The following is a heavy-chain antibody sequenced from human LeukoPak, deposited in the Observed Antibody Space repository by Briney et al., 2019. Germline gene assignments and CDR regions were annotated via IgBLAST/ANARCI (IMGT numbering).Heavy chain of an antibody. D-gene: IGHD6-13*01. CDR3: ARWPRGATAAYFDY. V-gene: IGHV5-51*01. CDR1: GYIFTNYW. Sequence: GESLQISCQASGYIFTNYWIGWVRQVPGKGLEWRGIILPGDSGTRYSPSFRGQVTISADKSLTTANLQWSSLKASDSAMYYCARWPRGATAAYFDYWGRGTLVTVSS. CDR2: ILPGDSGT. J-gene: IGHJ4*02.